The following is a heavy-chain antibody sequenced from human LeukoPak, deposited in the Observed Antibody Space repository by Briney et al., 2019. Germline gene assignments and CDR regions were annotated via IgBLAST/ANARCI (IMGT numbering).Heavy chain of an antibody. CDR2: IYYSGST. CDR3: ARQSGSSAYYGMDV. D-gene: IGHD5-12*01. V-gene: IGHV4-31*03. CDR1: GGSISSGGYY. J-gene: IGHJ6*02. Sequence: SETLSLTCTVSGGSISSGGYYWSWIRQHPGKGLEWIGYIYYSGSTYYNPSLKSRVTISVDTSKNQFSLKLNSVTAADTAVYYCARQSGSSAYYGMDVWGQGTTVTVSS.